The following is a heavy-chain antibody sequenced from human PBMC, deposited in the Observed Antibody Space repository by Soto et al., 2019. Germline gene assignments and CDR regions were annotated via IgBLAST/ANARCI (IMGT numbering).Heavy chain of an antibody. D-gene: IGHD3-10*01. CDR2: ISGDGITT. CDR1: GFRFGDHY. V-gene: IGHV3-11*01. CDR3: AGDPYHYGSAF. Sequence: QVQLVESGGGLVEPGGSLRLSCAASGFRFGDHYMTWIRQAPGKGLEWVSEISGDGITTYYAESVKGRFAVSRDNAKNSLYLQMNRLRADDTAVYYCAGDPYHYGSAFWGQGALVTVSS. J-gene: IGHJ4*02.